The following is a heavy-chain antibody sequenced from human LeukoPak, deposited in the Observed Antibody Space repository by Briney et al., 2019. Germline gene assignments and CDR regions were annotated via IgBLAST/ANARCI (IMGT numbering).Heavy chain of an antibody. Sequence: PSETLSLTCTVSGGSISTYYWSWIRQPPGKGLEWIGYIDYSGATNYNPSLKSRDTMSVDTSKHQFSLKLSSVTAADTAVYYCARVGSYCFEYWGQGTLVTVSS. CDR3: ARVGSYCFEY. J-gene: IGHJ4*02. V-gene: IGHV4-59*01. D-gene: IGHD3-10*01. CDR2: IDYSGAT. CDR1: GGSISTYY.